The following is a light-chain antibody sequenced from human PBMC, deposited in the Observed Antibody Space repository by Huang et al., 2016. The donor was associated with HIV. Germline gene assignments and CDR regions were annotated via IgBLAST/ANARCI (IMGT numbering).Light chain of an antibody. CDR1: HSFSSSY. CDR3: QQYGSSPRT. CDR2: GAS. J-gene: IGKJ1*01. Sequence: ELVLTQSPGTLSLSPGERATLSCRASHSFSSSYLAWYQQKPGQAPRLLIYGASSRATGIPDRFSGSGSGTDFTLTISRLEPEDFAVYYCQQYGSSPRTFGQGTKVEIK. V-gene: IGKV3-20*01.